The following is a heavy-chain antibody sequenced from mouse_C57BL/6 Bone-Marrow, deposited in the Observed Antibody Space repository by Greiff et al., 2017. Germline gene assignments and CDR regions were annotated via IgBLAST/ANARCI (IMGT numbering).Heavy chain of an antibody. J-gene: IGHJ4*01. Sequence: EVMLVESGGGLVQPGGSLKLSCAASGFTFSDYYMYWVRQTPEKRLEWVAYISNGGGSTYYPDTVKGRFTISRDNAKNTLYLQMSRLKSEDTAMYYCARHPYYYGSSFYAMDYWGQGTSVTVSS. CDR1: GFTFSDYY. D-gene: IGHD1-1*01. CDR2: ISNGGGST. CDR3: ARHPYYYGSSFYAMDY. V-gene: IGHV5-12*01.